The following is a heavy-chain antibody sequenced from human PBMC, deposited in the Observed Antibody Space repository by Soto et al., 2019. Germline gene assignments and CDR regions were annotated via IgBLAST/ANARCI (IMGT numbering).Heavy chain of an antibody. CDR2: LYSDDDK. Sequence: QVTLKESGPALVKPTQTLTLTCTFSGFSFTTSGVGVGWLRQPPGKALEWLALLYSDDDKRYSPFLKTSLTIAKDTAKHQVVLTRPNMGPVDTATYFCGRRRFGPNDYSSAYLDPWGLRTPVTVSS. CDR1: GFSFTTSGVG. D-gene: IGHD5-12*01. J-gene: IGHJ5*02. CDR3: GRRRFGPNDYSSAYLDP. V-gene: IGHV2-5*02.